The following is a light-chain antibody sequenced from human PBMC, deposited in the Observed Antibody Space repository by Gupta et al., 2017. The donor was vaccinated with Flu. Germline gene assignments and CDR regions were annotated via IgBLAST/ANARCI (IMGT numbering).Light chain of an antibody. CDR2: AAS. CDR3: QQSDSTPQT. CDR1: QSISSY. J-gene: IGKJ1*01. V-gene: IGKV1-39*01. Sequence: DIQMTQSPSSLSASVGDRVTITCRASQSISSYLNWYQQKPGKAPKLLSYAASSLQSGVPSRCSGSGSGTDFTLTISRLQPEDFATYYCQQSDSTPQTFGQGTKVEIK.